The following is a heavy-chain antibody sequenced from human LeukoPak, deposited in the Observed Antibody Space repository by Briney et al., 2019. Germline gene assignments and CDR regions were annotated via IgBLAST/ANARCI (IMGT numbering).Heavy chain of an antibody. CDR3: ARDRGSSWYVDY. V-gene: IGHV1-2*02. CDR2: INPSSGGT. CDR1: GYSFTSYY. D-gene: IGHD6-13*01. Sequence: ASVKVSCKTSGYSFTSYYIHWVRQAPGQGLEWMGWINPSSGGTEYAQKFQGRVSMTGDTCISTAYMELSRLRSDDTAVHYCARDRGSSWYVDYWGQGTLVTVSS. J-gene: IGHJ4*02.